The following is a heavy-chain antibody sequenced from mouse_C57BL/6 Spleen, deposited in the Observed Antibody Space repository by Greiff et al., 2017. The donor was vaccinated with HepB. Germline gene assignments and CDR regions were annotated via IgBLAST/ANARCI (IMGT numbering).Heavy chain of an antibody. D-gene: IGHD3-2*02. CDR1: GFTFSSYT. Sequence: EVQVVESGGGLVKPGGSLKLSCAASGFTFSSYTMSWVRQTPEKRLEWVATISGGGGNTYYPDSVKGRFTISRDKAKNTLYLQMSSLRSEDTALYYCARHGQLRTYFDYWGQGTTLTVSS. J-gene: IGHJ2*01. CDR3: ARHGQLRTYFDY. CDR2: ISGGGGNT. V-gene: IGHV5-9*01.